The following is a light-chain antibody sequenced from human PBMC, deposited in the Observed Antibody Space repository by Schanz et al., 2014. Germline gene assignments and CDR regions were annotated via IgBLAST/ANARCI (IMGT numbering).Light chain of an antibody. V-gene: IGLV2-23*02. J-gene: IGLJ2*01. CDR3: CSYAGSINLGV. CDR2: DVS. CDR1: SSDVGYTYL. Sequence: QSVLTQPASVSGSPGQSITISCTGTSSDVGYTYLVSWYQQHPGKAPKLMIYDVSKRPSGVRDRFSGSKSGNTASLTISGLQAEDEADYYCCSYAGSINLGVFGGGTKLTVL.